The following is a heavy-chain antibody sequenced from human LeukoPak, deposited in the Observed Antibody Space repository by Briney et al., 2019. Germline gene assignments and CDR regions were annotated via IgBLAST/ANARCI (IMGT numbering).Heavy chain of an antibody. CDR3: ANRDGDYGSY. J-gene: IGHJ4*02. V-gene: IGHV3-23*01. Sequence: GGSLRLSCAASGFTFSSYAMSWVRQAPGRGLEWVSAISGSGGSTYYADSVKGRFTISRDNSKNTLYLQRNSLRAEDTAVYYCANRDGDYGSYWGQGTLVTVSS. CDR2: ISGSGGST. D-gene: IGHD4-17*01. CDR1: GFTFSSYA.